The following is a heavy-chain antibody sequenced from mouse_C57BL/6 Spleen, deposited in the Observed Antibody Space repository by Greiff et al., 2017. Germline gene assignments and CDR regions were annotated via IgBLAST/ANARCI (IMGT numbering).Heavy chain of an antibody. CDR2: IYPGSGST. V-gene: IGHV1-55*01. Sequence: QVQLQQPGAELVKPGASVKMSCKASGYTFTSYWITWVKQRPGQGLEWIGDIYPGSGSTNYNEKFKSKATLTVDKSYSTAYMQLSSLTSEDSAVYYWARCIATVEYFDGWGTGTTVTVAA. J-gene: IGHJ1*03. CDR1: GYTFTSYW. D-gene: IGHD1-1*01. CDR3: ARCIATVEYFDG.